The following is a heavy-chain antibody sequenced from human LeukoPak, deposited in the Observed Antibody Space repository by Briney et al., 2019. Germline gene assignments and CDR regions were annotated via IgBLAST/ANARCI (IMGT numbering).Heavy chain of an antibody. CDR2: ISTSSSTI. V-gene: IGHV3-48*02. J-gene: IGHJ4*02. Sequence: GGALRLSCAASGFTFSSHSMDWVRQAPVKGLEWVSYISTSSSTIYYADSVKDRFTISRDNAKNSLFLQLNNLRDEDTAVYYCARDPALDSWGQGTLVTVSS. CDR1: GFTFSSHS. CDR3: ARDPALDS.